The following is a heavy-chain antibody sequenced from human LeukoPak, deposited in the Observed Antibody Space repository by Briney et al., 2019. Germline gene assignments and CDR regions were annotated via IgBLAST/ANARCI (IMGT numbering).Heavy chain of an antibody. CDR3: ARSGRTGDYTFDY. J-gene: IGHJ4*02. D-gene: IGHD7-27*01. Sequence: ASVKVSCKASGYTFTAYYMHWVRQAPGQGLEWMGWINPNSGGTNYAQKFQGRVTMTRDTSISTAYMELSRLRSDDTAVYYCARSGRTGDYTFDYWGQGTLVTVSS. CDR2: INPNSGGT. V-gene: IGHV1-2*02. CDR1: GYTFTAYY.